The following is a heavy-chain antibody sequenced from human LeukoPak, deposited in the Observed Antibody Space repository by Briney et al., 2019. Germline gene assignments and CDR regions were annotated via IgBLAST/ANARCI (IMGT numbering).Heavy chain of an antibody. CDR3: AKGHQWLVRGNFDY. Sequence: PGASLRLSCAASGFTFSSYAMSWVRQAPGKGLEWVSAISGSGGSTYYADSVKGRFTISRDNSKNTLYLQMNSLRAEDTAVYYCAKGHQWLVRGNFDYWGQGTLVTVSS. CDR1: GFTFSSYA. CDR2: ISGSGGST. J-gene: IGHJ4*02. V-gene: IGHV3-23*01. D-gene: IGHD6-19*01.